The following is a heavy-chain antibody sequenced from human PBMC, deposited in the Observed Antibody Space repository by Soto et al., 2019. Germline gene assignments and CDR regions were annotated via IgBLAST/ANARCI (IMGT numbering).Heavy chain of an antibody. D-gene: IGHD1-26*01. J-gene: IGHJ6*02. CDR1: GFTVSSNY. Sequence: GGSLRLSCAASGFTVSSNYMSWVRQAPGKGLEWVSVIYSGGSTYYADSVKGRFTISRDNAKNTLYLQMNSLRAEDTAVYYCARDAGVGATTRYYYGMDVWGQGTTVTVSS. CDR3: ARDAGVGATTRYYYGMDV. V-gene: IGHV3-66*01. CDR2: IYSGGST.